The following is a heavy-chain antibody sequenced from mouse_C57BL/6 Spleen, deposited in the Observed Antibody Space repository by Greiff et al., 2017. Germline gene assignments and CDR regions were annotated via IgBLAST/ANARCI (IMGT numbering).Heavy chain of an antibody. CDR1: GYTFTEYT. CDR2: FYPGSGSI. CDR3: ARHETPYGSRNYYAMDY. V-gene: IGHV1-62-2*01. Sequence: QVQLKQSGAELVKPGASVKLSCKASGYTFTEYTIHWVKQRSGQGLEWIGWFYPGSGSIKYNEKFKDKATLTADKSSSTVYMELSRLTSEDSAVYFCARHETPYGSRNYYAMDYWGQGTSVTVSS. J-gene: IGHJ4*01. D-gene: IGHD1-1*01.